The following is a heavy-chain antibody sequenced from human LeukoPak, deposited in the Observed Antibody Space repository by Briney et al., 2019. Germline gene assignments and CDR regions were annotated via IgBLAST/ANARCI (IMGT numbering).Heavy chain of an antibody. CDR2: IHYSGST. Sequence: SETLSLTCTVSSGSIISYYWSWIRQPPGKGLEWIGYIHYSGSTKYNPSLKSRVTISVDTSNNHFSLKLSSVTAADTAVYFCARVHPDGYSAYWGQGILVTVSP. CDR3: ARVHPDGYSAY. V-gene: IGHV4-59*01. CDR1: SGSIISYY. D-gene: IGHD5-24*01. J-gene: IGHJ4*02.